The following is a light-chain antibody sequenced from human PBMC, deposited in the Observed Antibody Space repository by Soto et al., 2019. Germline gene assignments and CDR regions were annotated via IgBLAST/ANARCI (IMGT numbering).Light chain of an antibody. J-gene: IGKJ3*01. V-gene: IGKV3-20*01. CDR2: GAT. CDR1: ESVSSSY. CDR3: QQYGSSPFT. Sequence: EIVLTQSPGTLSLSPGESATLSCGASESVSSSYLAWYQQKPGQAPRLLIYGATTRLRGVPDRFSGSGSGTDVTLTISRLEPEEFAVYYCQQYGSSPFTFGPGTKVDI.